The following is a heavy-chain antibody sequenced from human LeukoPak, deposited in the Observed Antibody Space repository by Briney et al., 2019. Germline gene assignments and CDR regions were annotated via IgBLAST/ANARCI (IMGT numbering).Heavy chain of an antibody. CDR3: VKGGWVHLLDY. V-gene: IGHV3-7*01. J-gene: IGHJ4*02. D-gene: IGHD1-1*01. CDR2: IKHDGSDQ. Sequence: PGGSLRLSCAASGFTFRSYWMTWVRQAPGKGLEWVANIKHDGSDQYYVDSVKGRFTISRDNVKSSLYLQMSSLRAEDTAVYYCVKGGWVHLLDYWGQGTLVTVSS. CDR1: GFTFRSYW.